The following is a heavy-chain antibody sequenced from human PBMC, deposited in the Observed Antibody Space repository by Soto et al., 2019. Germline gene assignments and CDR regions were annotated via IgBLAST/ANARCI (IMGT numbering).Heavy chain of an antibody. CDR2: IPSKTNTYAT. D-gene: IGHD6-19*01. Sequence: EVQLVESGGGLVQPGGSLKLSCAASGFTFSGSTIHWVRQTSGKGLEWVGRIPSKTNTYATAYAASVKGRFTISRDDSNNTAYLQMDSLKTEDTAVYYCTSQHLDVPVASAIDYWGQVTLVTVSS. CDR1: GFTFSGST. CDR3: TSQHLDVPVASAIDY. J-gene: IGHJ4*02. V-gene: IGHV3-73*02.